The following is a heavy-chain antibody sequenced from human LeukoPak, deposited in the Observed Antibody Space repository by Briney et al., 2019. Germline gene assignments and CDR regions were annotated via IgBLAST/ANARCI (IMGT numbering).Heavy chain of an antibody. CDR2: ISGSGGGT. CDR1: GFTFSSYA. CDR3: VKDLGRYRNNCFDY. Sequence: GGSLRLSCAASGFTFSSYAMSWVRQAPEKGLEWVSTISGSGGGTYYADSVKGRFTISRDDSKNTLYLQMSSLRAEDTAVYYCVKDLGRYRNNCFDYWGRGSLASVSS. V-gene: IGHV3-23*01. J-gene: IGHJ4*02. D-gene: IGHD1-26*01.